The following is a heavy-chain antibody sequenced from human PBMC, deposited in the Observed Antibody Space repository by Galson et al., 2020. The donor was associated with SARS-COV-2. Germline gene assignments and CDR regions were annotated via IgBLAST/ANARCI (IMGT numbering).Heavy chain of an antibody. CDR3: VRERALGYCSGGSCRSFDP. CDR2: IDLDGGER. CDR1: GFMYSRYW. D-gene: IGHD2-15*01. V-gene: IGHV3-7*01. J-gene: IGHJ5*02. Sequence: GSLRLSCEASGFMYSRYWMSWVRQAPGKGLEWVANIDLDGGERYYVDSVKGRFSISRDNAKNSVYLQMNSLRAEDTAVYYCVRERALGYCSGGSCRSFDPWGQGTLVSVSS.